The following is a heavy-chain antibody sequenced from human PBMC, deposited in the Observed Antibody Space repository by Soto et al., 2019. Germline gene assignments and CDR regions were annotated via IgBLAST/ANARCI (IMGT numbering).Heavy chain of an antibody. CDR3: ARGRGRITMVRGVPPYGMDV. CDR1: GGSFSGYY. J-gene: IGHJ6*02. D-gene: IGHD3-10*01. CDR2: INHSGST. Sequence: QVQLQQWGAGLLKPSETLSLTCAVYGGSFSGYYWSWIRQPPGKGLEWIGDINHSGSTNYNPSLKSRVTISVDTSKNQFSLKLSSVTAADTAVYYCARGRGRITMVRGVPPYGMDVWGQGTTVTVSS. V-gene: IGHV4-34*01.